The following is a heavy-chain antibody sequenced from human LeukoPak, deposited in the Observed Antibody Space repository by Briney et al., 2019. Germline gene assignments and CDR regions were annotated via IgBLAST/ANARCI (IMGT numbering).Heavy chain of an antibody. D-gene: IGHD3-16*01. J-gene: IGHJ4*02. CDR3: ARAKRGSHLFDY. CDR2: INHSGST. Sequence: TSETLSLTCAVYGGSFSGYYWSWIRQPPGKGLEWIGEINHSGSTNYNPSLKSRVTISVDTSKNQFSLKLSSVTAADTAVYYCARAKRGSHLFDYWGQGTLVTVSS. CDR1: GGSFSGYY. V-gene: IGHV4-34*01.